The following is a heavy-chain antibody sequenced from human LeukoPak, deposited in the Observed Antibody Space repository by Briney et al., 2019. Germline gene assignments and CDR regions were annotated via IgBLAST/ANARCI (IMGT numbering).Heavy chain of an antibody. V-gene: IGHV3-30-3*01. D-gene: IGHD6-13*01. CDR1: GFTFSSYA. Sequence: GGSLRLSGAASGFTFSSYAMHWVRQAPGKGLEGVAVISYDGSNKYYADSVKGRFTISRDNSKNTLYLQMNSLRAEDTAVYYCARDRQQLGYFDYWGQGTLVTVSS. J-gene: IGHJ4*02. CDR3: ARDRQQLGYFDY. CDR2: ISYDGSNK.